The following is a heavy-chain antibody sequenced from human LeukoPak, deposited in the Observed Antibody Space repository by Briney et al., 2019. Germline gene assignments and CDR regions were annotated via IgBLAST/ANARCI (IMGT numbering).Heavy chain of an antibody. J-gene: IGHJ5*02. D-gene: IGHD3-10*01. CDR1: GYTFTSYG. CDR2: ISAYNGNT. CDR3: ARVGRITMVRGVVNWFDP. V-gene: IGHV1-18*01. Sequence: ASVKVSCKASGYTFTSYGISWVRQAPGQGLEWMGWISAYNGNTNYAQKLQGRVTMTTDTSTSTACMELRSLRSDDTAVYYCARVGRITMVRGVVNWFDPWGQGTLVTVSS.